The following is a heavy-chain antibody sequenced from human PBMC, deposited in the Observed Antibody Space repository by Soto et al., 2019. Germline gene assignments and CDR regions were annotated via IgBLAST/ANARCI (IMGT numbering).Heavy chain of an antibody. Sequence: SETLSLTCTVSGSSISSYYWSWIRQPPGKGLEWIGYIYYSGSTNYNPSLKSRVTISVDTSKNQFSLKLSSVTAADTAVYYCARDASSGYFFDAFDIWGQGTMVTVSS. CDR2: IYYSGST. CDR3: ARDASSGYFFDAFDI. D-gene: IGHD3-22*01. V-gene: IGHV4-59*01. J-gene: IGHJ3*02. CDR1: GSSISSYY.